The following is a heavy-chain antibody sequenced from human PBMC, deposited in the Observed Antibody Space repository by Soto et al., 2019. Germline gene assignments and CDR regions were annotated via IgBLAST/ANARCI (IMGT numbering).Heavy chain of an antibody. J-gene: IGHJ4*02. CDR1: GFTFSSYG. CDR2: ISCYGSNK. CDR3: PKSGSKSRRFLLD. Sequence: QVQLVESGGGVVQPGRSLRLSCAASGFTFSSYGMHWVRQAPGKGLEWVAVISCYGSNKYYAHSVKVRFTISRDNSKNTLYLQMNSLKAEDTAVYYCPKSGSKSRRFLLDWGQGTLVTVSS. D-gene: IGHD3-3*01. V-gene: IGHV3-30*18.